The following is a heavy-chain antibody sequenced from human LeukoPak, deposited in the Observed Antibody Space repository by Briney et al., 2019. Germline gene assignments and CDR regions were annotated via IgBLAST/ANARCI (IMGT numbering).Heavy chain of an antibody. D-gene: IGHD3-22*01. CDR1: GFTFSSYT. CDR3: ARGGDSNGHYVVFDY. V-gene: IGHV3-21*01. Sequence: GGSLRLSCAASGFTFSSYTMNWVRQAPGKGLEWVSSISSGGNSIYYADSVKGRFTVSRDNAKNSQYLQMNSLSDEDTAVYYCARGGDSNGHYVVFDYWGQGSLVTVSS. J-gene: IGHJ4*02. CDR2: ISSGGNSI.